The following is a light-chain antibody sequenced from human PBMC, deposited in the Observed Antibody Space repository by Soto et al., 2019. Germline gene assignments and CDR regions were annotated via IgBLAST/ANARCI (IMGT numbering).Light chain of an antibody. V-gene: IGKV3-11*01. Sequence: EIVLTQSPATLSLSPGERSTLSCRASQSVNTYLPLYQPTPGQAPRLLIYDASNRATGIPARVSGSGSGTDFTITIRSLEPEDFAVYYCRKRSNWITFGQGTQLEIK. CDR3: RKRSNWIT. CDR1: QSVNTY. CDR2: DAS. J-gene: IGKJ5*01.